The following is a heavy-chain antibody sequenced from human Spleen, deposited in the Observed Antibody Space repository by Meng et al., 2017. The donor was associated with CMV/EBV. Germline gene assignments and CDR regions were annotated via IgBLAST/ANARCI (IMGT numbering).Heavy chain of an antibody. Sequence: GGSLRLSCAASGFTFSSYSMNWVRQAPGKGLEWVSYISSSSSTIYYADSVKGRFTISRDNAKNSLYLQMNSLRAEDTAVHYCAREEEWELYYYYGMDVWGQGTTVTVSS. J-gene: IGHJ6*02. CDR2: ISSSSSTI. CDR1: GFTFSSYS. V-gene: IGHV3-48*04. CDR3: AREEEWELYYYYGMDV. D-gene: IGHD1-26*01.